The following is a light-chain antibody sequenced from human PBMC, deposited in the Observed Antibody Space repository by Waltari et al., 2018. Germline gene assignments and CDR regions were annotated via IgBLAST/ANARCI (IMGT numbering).Light chain of an antibody. V-gene: IGLV2-14*03. CDR3: SSYTTSDTLI. CDR2: GVT. CDR1: SSDVGGYHY. Sequence: QSALTQPASVSGSPGQSLTISCTGTSSDVGGYHYVSWYQQHPGGAPRLMIYGVTNRPSGVSIRFSGSKSGNTASLTISGLQPEDEAYYYCSSYTTSDTLIFAGGTKLTVL. J-gene: IGLJ2*01.